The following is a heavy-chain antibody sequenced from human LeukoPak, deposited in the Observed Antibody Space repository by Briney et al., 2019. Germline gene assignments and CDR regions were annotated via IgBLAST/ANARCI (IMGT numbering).Heavy chain of an antibody. Sequence: PGGSLRLSCAASGLTVSNTYMSWVRQAPGKGLEWVSVIYIGGSAYYGDSVKGRFTISRDSSENTVYLQMTSLRVEDTAVYYCAGCKIGSHFDYWGQGTLVTVSS. CDR1: GLTVSNTY. V-gene: IGHV3-53*01. CDR3: AGCKIGSHFDY. J-gene: IGHJ4*02. CDR2: IYIGGSA. D-gene: IGHD1-26*01.